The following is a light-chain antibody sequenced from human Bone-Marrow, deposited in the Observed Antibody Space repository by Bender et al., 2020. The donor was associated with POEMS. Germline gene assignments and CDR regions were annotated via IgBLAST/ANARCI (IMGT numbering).Light chain of an antibody. CDR1: GIGGKS. Sequence: SYVLTQPPSVSVAPGQTARITCGGNGIGGKSVHWYQQKAGRAPVLVVYEDSDRPSGVPDRFSGSKSGTSASLTISGLQAEDEADYYCSSYTSSTTLVFGGGTKLTVL. V-gene: IGLV3-21*02. J-gene: IGLJ2*01. CDR3: SSYTSSTTLV. CDR2: EDS.